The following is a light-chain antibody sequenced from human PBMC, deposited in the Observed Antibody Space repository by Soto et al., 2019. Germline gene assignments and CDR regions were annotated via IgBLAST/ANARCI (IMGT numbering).Light chain of an antibody. CDR1: QSVSSSY. CDR2: GAS. J-gene: IGKJ1*01. V-gene: IGKV3-20*01. Sequence: EIVLTQSPGTLSLSPGERDTLSCRASQSVSSSYLAWYQHKHGQAPRLLIYGASTRATGIPDRFSGSGSGTDFTLTISRLEPEDFSVYYCQQYGSSPGTFGQGTKVDIK. CDR3: QQYGSSPGT.